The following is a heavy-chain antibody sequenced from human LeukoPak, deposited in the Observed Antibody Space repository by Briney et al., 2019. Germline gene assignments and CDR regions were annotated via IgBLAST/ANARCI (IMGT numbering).Heavy chain of an antibody. Sequence: ASVTVSCKASGYTFTSYAMHWVRQAPGQRLEWMGWINAGNGNTKYSQKFQGRVTITRDTSASTAYMELSSLRSEDTAVYYCARDAYYYDSSGYYYWAHFGYWGQGTLVTVSS. CDR1: GYTFTSYA. D-gene: IGHD3-22*01. V-gene: IGHV1-3*01. J-gene: IGHJ4*02. CDR3: ARDAYYYDSSGYYYWAHFGY. CDR2: INAGNGNT.